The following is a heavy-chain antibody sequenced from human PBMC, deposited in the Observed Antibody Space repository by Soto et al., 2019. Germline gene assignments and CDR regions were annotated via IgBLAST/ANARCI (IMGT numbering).Heavy chain of an antibody. Sequence: QVQLVESGGGVVQPGRSLRLSCAASGFTFSSYGMHWVRQAPGKGLEWVAVISYDGSNKYYADSVKGRFTISRDNSKNTLYLQMNSLRAEDTAVYYCAKERDYYDSSGYEDFGLDYWGQGTLVTVSS. J-gene: IGHJ4*02. CDR3: AKERDYYDSSGYEDFGLDY. CDR2: ISYDGSNK. CDR1: GFTFSSYG. D-gene: IGHD3-22*01. V-gene: IGHV3-30*18.